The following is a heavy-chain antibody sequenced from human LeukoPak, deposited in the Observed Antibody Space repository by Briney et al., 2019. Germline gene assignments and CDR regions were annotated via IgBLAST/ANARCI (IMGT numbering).Heavy chain of an antibody. J-gene: IGHJ5*02. Sequence: GESLKIYCKGSGYSFTSYWIGWVRQMLVKGLEWMGIISPGDSDTRYSPSFQGHVAISADKSISTAYLQWSSLKASDTAMYYCARRYDYVWGSYRYWFDPWGQGTLVTVSS. V-gene: IGHV5-51*03. CDR1: GYSFTSYW. CDR2: ISPGDSDT. CDR3: ARRYDYVWGSYRYWFDP. D-gene: IGHD3-16*02.